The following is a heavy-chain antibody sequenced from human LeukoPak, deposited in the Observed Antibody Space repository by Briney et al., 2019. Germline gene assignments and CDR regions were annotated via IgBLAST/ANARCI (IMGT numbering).Heavy chain of an antibody. V-gene: IGHV3-30*03. CDR1: GFTFRSNV. CDR3: ARDHRRYYYDSTGYYFDY. D-gene: IGHD3-22*01. CDR2: VSHDGINK. Sequence: PGGSLRLSCAASGFTFRSNVMHWVRQAPGKGLEWVAFVSHDGINKNYAESVKGRFTISRDNSKNTLYLQMNSLGAEDTAVYYCARDHRRYYYDSTGYYFDYWGQGTLVTVSS. J-gene: IGHJ4*02.